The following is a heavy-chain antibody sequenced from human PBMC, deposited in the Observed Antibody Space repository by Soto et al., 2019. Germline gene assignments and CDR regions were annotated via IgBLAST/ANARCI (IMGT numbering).Heavy chain of an antibody. CDR3: ARNTTHGMVRAWLQP. V-gene: IGHV3-30-3*01. CDR1: GLTFSSSA. Sequence: QGQLHESGGGVVHPGTSLRLSCAASGLTFSSSAMHWVRQAPGKGLAWVAMISHDGSHEYYGDSVKGRFSVSRDNSNNNVHHQMNNLRIEDTAVYFSARNTTHGMVRAWLQPWGQG. D-gene: IGHD3-10*01. CDR2: ISHDGSHE. J-gene: IGHJ1*01.